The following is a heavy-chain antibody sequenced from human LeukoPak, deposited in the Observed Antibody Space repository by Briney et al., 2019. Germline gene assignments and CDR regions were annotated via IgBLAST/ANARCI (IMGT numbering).Heavy chain of an antibody. J-gene: IGHJ4*02. CDR1: GFSFSSYG. Sequence: GGSLRLSCAASGFSFSSYGMHWVRQAPGKGLEWVTFIRYDGSDKFYADSVKGRFTTSRDNSRSTLYLQMNSLRPEDTAVYYCARDIVEPPGSGRYFDNWGQGTLITVSS. D-gene: IGHD1-14*01. CDR3: ARDIVEPPGSGRYFDN. CDR2: IRYDGSDK. V-gene: IGHV3-30*02.